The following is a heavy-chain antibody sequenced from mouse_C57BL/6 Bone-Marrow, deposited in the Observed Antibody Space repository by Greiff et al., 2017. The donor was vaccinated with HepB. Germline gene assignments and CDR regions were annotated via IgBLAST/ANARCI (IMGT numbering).Heavy chain of an antibody. V-gene: IGHV5-6*02. J-gene: IGHJ2*01. CDR1: GFTFSSYG. D-gene: IGHD1-1*01. CDR2: ISSGGSYT. Sequence: EVKLVESGGDLVKPGGSLKLSCAASGFTFSSYGMSWVRQTPDKRLEWVATISSGGSYTYYPDSVKGRFTISRDNAKNTLYLQMSSLKSEDTAMYYCARPYYYGSSPLYFDYWGQGTTLTVSS. CDR3: ARPYYYGSSPLYFDY.